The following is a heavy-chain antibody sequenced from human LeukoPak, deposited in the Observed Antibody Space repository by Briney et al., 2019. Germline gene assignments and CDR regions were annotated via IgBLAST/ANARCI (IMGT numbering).Heavy chain of an antibody. D-gene: IGHD2/OR15-2a*01. V-gene: IGHV3-48*03. CDR3: ARDRARMRIGNDAFDI. Sequence: PGGSLRLSCAASGFTFSIYEINWVRQPPGKGLEWVSYIGSSGSTIYYADSVQGRFTISRDNAKNSLYLQMNSLRAEDTAVYYCARDRARMRIGNDAFDIWGQGTMVTVSS. CDR1: GFTFSIYE. J-gene: IGHJ3*02. CDR2: IGSSGSTI.